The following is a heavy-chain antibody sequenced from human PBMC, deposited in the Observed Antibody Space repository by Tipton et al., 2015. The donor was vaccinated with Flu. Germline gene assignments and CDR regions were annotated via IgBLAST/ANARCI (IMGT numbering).Heavy chain of an antibody. CDR1: GGSISSYY. V-gene: IGHV4-59*01. CDR3: ARVSSSSSWSQDWYFDL. D-gene: IGHD6-13*01. CDR2: IYYSGST. J-gene: IGHJ2*01. Sequence: LRLSCTVSGGSISSYYWSWIRQPPGKGLEWIGYIYYSGSTNYNPSLKSRVTISVDTSKNQFSLKLSSVTAADTAVYYCARVSSSSSWSQDWYFDLRGRGTLVTVSS.